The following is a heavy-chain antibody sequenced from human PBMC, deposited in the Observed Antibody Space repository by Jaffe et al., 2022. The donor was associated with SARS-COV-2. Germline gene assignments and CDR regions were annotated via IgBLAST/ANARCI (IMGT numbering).Heavy chain of an antibody. J-gene: IGHJ4*02. V-gene: IGHV2-5*02. CDR2: LYWDDDA. CDR1: GFSFTTRGMG. CDR3: ARFNSIWPGRYFDF. Sequence: QITLKESGPTLVKPAQTLTLTCTFSGFSFTTRGMGVGWIRQPPGKALEWLALLYWDDDARYSPSLRSRLTVTKDTSRNHVLLTMTNMDPVDTATYYCARFNSIWPGRYFDFWGLGTLVTVSS. D-gene: IGHD3-22*01.